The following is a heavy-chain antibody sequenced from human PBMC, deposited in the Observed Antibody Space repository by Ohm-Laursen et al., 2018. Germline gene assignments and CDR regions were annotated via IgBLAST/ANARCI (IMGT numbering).Heavy chain of an antibody. J-gene: IGHJ5*02. V-gene: IGHV4-39*01. CDR1: GGSISSSSYY. CDR3: ARSTNWFDP. CDR2: IYYSGST. Sequence: GTLSLTCPVSGGSISSSSYYWGWIRQPPGKGLEWIGSIYYSGSTYYNPSLKSRVTISVDTSKNQFSLKLSSVTAADTAVYYCARSTNWFDPWGQGTLVTVSS.